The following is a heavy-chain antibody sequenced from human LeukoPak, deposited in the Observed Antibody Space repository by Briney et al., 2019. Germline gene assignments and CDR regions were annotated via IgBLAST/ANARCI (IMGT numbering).Heavy chain of an antibody. CDR1: GFTLSIYA. J-gene: IGHJ5*02. Sequence: GGSLRLSCAASGFTLSIYAMSWVRQAPGKGLEWVSGISGSGDATYYADSVKGRFTISRDNSKNTLSLQMNSLRAEDTAVYYCAKHATVTTRNWFDPWGQGTLVTVSS. D-gene: IGHD4-17*01. CDR2: ISGSGDAT. V-gene: IGHV3-23*01. CDR3: AKHATVTTRNWFDP.